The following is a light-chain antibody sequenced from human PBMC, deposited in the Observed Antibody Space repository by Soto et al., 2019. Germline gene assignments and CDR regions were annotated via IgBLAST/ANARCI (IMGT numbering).Light chain of an antibody. CDR2: DAS. CDR1: QSVSSD. CDR3: QQRTNGLT. Sequence: EIVLTQSPATLSLSPGERATLSCRASQSVSSDLAWYQQKPGQAPRLLIYDASNRATGIPARFSGSGSGTDLTLTINSLEPEDFAVYYCQQRTNGLTFGGGTKVEIK. V-gene: IGKV3-11*01. J-gene: IGKJ4*01.